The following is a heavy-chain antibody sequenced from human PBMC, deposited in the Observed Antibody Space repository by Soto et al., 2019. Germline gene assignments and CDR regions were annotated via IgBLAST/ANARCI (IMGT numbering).Heavy chain of an antibody. J-gene: IGHJ4*02. CDR3: GRGRSGELVVFY. V-gene: IGHV1-2*02. CDR2: ISPKSGGT. Sequence: ASVKVSCKASGYTFTGYYIHWVRQAPGQGFEWVGEISPKSGGTRYAQKFQGRVTMTKDTSITTVYMELSNLSPDDTAVYYCGRGRSGELVVFYWGQGTLVTVSS. CDR1: GYTFTGYY. D-gene: IGHD1-7*01.